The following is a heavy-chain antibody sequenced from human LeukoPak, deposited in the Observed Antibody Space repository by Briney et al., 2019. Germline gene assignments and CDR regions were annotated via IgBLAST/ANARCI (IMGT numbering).Heavy chain of an antibody. V-gene: IGHV3-23*01. Sequence: PGGSLRLSCAASGFTFSSYAMNWVRQAPLKGLEWVSGISDTGASRYYADSVKARFTISRDNSNNMLYLQMNSLRAEAPALYYCAKSGLIPGTPGTFDYWGQGTLATVSS. D-gene: IGHD1-14*01. CDR3: AKSGLIPGTPGTFDY. J-gene: IGHJ4*02. CDR2: ISDTGASR. CDR1: GFTFSSYA.